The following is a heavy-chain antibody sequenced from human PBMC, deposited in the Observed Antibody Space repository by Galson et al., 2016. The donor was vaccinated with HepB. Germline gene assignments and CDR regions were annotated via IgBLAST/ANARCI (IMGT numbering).Heavy chain of an antibody. CDR2: INHSGII. D-gene: IGHD1-1*01. CDR1: GGSFSDYY. J-gene: IGHJ5*02. CDR3: ARAGKWSGIQLYYSTRWFDP. V-gene: IGHV4-34*01. Sequence: SETLSLTCAVSGGSFSDYYWSWIRQPPGKGLEWVGEINHSGIINYNPSLRSRVPISLDTSNKQFSLKVSSVTAADTAVYYCARAGKWSGIQLYYSTRWFDPWGQGTLVSVSS.